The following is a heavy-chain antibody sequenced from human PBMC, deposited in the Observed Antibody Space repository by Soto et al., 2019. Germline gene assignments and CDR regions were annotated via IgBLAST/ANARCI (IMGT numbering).Heavy chain of an antibody. Sequence: RASVKVSCKASGYTFTSYYMHWVRQAPGQGLEWMGIINPSGGSTSYAQKFQGRVTMTRDTSTSTVYMELSSLRSEDTAVYYCARDLFSVGSSWHAFDYWGQGTLVTVSS. V-gene: IGHV1-46*03. CDR3: ARDLFSVGSSWHAFDY. J-gene: IGHJ4*02. CDR1: GYTFTSYY. CDR2: INPSGGST. D-gene: IGHD6-13*01.